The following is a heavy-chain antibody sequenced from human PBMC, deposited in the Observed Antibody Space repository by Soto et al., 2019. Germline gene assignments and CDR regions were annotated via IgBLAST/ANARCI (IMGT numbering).Heavy chain of an antibody. CDR1: NGSVSSTGYY. D-gene: IGHD3-3*01. V-gene: IGHV4-31*02. CDR3: ARIYDFWSGHGAFDI. Sequence: QVQLQESGPGLVKASRTLSLTCNVSNGSVSSTGYYWSWIRQHPGKGLEYIGYIYYSGSTYYNPSLKRRVTRSGDTSKVQSSLQLSYVTAADTAVYYCARIYDFWSGHGAFDIWGRGTMVTVSS. CDR2: IYYSGST. J-gene: IGHJ3*02.